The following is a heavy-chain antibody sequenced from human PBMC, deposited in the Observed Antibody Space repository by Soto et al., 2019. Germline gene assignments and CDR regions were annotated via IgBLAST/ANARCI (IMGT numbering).Heavy chain of an antibody. CDR2: IIPIFGTA. CDR3: AAPRPRWGYCSSTRCPTPQRYYYYGMHV. J-gene: IGHJ6*02. V-gene: IGHV1-69*13. Sequence: ASVKVSCKASGGTFSSYAISWVRQAPGQGLEWMGGIIPIFGTANYAQKFQGRVTITADESTSTAYVELSSLRSEDTAVYYCAAPRPRWGYCSSTRCPTPQRYYYYGMHVWGQGTTVTVYS. D-gene: IGHD2-2*01. CDR1: GGTFSSYA.